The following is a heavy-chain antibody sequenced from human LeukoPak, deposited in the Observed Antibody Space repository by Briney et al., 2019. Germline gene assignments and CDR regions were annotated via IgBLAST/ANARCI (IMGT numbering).Heavy chain of an antibody. Sequence: SETLSLTYTVSGGSISSYYWSWIRQPPGKGLEWIGYIYYSGSTNYNPSLKSRITISVDKSKNQFSLKLSSVTAADTAVYYCAGRITMVRGVISNWFDPWGQGTLVTVSS. CDR2: IYYSGST. CDR3: AGRITMVRGVISNWFDP. CDR1: GGSISSYY. J-gene: IGHJ5*02. D-gene: IGHD3-10*01. V-gene: IGHV4-59*12.